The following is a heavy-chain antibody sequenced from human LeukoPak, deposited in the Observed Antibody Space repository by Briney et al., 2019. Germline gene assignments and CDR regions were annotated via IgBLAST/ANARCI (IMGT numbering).Heavy chain of an antibody. Sequence: GGSLRLSCAASGFTFSSYGMHWVRQAPGKGLEWVAFIRYDGSNKYYADSVKGRFTISRDNSKNTLYLQMNSLRAEDTALYYCAKGHLGCCSSTSCYRSVSAEYFQHWGQGTLVTVSS. CDR3: AKGHLGCCSSTSCYRSVSAEYFQH. CDR1: GFTFSSYG. J-gene: IGHJ1*01. D-gene: IGHD2-2*02. V-gene: IGHV3-30*02. CDR2: IRYDGSNK.